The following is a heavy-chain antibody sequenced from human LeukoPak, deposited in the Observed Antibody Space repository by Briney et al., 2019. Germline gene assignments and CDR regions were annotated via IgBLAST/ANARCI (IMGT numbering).Heavy chain of an antibody. D-gene: IGHD6-19*01. CDR3: AKRRVTGSGRYYYYGMDV. Sequence: GGSLRLSRAASGFTLSSYAMSGVRPAPGKGLEWVSAISGSGGSTYYADSVKGRFTISRDNSKNTLYLQMNSLRAEDTAVYYCAKRRVTGSGRYYYYGMDVWGQGTTVTVSS. J-gene: IGHJ6*02. CDR1: GFTLSSYA. V-gene: IGHV3-23*01. CDR2: ISGSGGST.